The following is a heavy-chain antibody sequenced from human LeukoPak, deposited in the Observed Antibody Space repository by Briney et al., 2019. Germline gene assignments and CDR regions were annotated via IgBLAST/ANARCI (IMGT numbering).Heavy chain of an antibody. CDR3: ANAHSSRREYCSGGSCYPPYFDY. J-gene: IGHJ4*02. CDR1: GFTFSSYG. CDR2: ISYDGSNK. Sequence: GGSLRLSCAASGFTFSSYGMHWVRQAPGKGLEWVAVISYDGSNKYYADSVKGRFTISRDNSKNTLYLQMNSLRAEDTAVYYCANAHSSRREYCSGGSCYPPYFDYWGQGTLVTVSS. V-gene: IGHV3-30*18. D-gene: IGHD2-15*01.